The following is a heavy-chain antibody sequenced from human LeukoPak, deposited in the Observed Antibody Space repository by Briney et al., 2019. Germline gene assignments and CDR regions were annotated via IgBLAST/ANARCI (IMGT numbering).Heavy chain of an antibody. CDR1: GFTFSSCW. Sequence: GGSLRLSCAASGFTFSSCWMSWVRQAPGKGLEWVANIKQDGSEKYYVDSVKGRFTISRDNAKNSLYLQMNSLRAEDTAVYYCARGLLTTVTTPFDYWGQGTLVTVSS. D-gene: IGHD4-11*01. J-gene: IGHJ4*02. V-gene: IGHV3-7*01. CDR3: ARGLLTTVTTPFDY. CDR2: IKQDGSEK.